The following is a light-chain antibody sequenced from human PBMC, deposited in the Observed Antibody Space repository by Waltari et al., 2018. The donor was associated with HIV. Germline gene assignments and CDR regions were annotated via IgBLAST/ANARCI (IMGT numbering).Light chain of an antibody. CDR1: RNIRNW. Sequence: DIQRTQSPSTLSASVGDRVTITCRASRNIRNWLAWYQQKPGKAPKLLIYKVSTLESGVPSRFSGSGSGTEFTLTSSGLQPDDSATYYCQQFNYFWTFGQGTKVEIK. CDR2: KVS. V-gene: IGKV1-5*03. CDR3: QQFNYFWT. J-gene: IGKJ1*01.